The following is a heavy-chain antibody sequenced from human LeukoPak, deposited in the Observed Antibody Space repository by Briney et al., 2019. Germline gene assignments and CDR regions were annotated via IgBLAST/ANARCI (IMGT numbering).Heavy chain of an antibody. V-gene: IGHV4-39*01. CDR1: GGSISSSTYY. D-gene: IGHD5-18*01. J-gene: IGHJ4*02. Sequence: ASETLSLTCTVSGGSISSSTYYWGWIRRPPGKGLEWIGSIYYSGSTYYNPSLKSRVTISVDTSKNQFSLKLSSVTAADTAVYYCARHRDTAMVGFDYWGQGTLVTVSS. CDR2: IYYSGST. CDR3: ARHRDTAMVGFDY.